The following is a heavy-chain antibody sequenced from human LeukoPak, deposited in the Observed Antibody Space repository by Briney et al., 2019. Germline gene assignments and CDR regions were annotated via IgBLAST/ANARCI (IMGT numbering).Heavy chain of an antibody. Sequence: GGSLRLSCAASGFTFSNYWVHWVRQAPGRGLVWVARINRDGSTTKYADSVKGRFTVSRDNAKNTLNLQMNSLRAEDTAVYYCARDKKSGESSEIDYWGQGTLVTVSS. CDR2: INRDGSTT. CDR1: GFTFSNYW. CDR3: ARDKKSGESSEIDY. J-gene: IGHJ4*02. D-gene: IGHD3-10*01. V-gene: IGHV3-74*03.